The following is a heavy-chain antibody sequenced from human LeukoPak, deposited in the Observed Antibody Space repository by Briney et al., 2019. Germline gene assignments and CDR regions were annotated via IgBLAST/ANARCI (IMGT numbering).Heavy chain of an antibody. Sequence: GGSLRLSCAASGFTFSSYAMSWVRQAPGKGLEWVSAISGSGGSTYYADSVKGRFTISRDNSKNTLYLQMNSLRAEDTAVYYCAKLGTSSGWYSYFDYWGQGTQVTVSS. CDR3: AKLGTSSGWYSYFDY. J-gene: IGHJ4*02. D-gene: IGHD6-19*01. CDR1: GFTFSSYA. V-gene: IGHV3-23*01. CDR2: ISGSGGST.